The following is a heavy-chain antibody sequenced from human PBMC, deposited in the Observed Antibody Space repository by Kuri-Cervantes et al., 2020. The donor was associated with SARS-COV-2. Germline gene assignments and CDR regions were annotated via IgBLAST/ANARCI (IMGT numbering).Heavy chain of an antibody. D-gene: IGHD3-22*01. J-gene: IGHJ3*02. CDR2: ISGSGGRT. CDR1: GFTFSSYA. V-gene: IGHV3-23*01. Sequence: GESLKISCAASGFTFSSYAMSWVRQAPGKGLEWVSDISGSGGRTYYADSVKGRFTISRDNSKNTLYLQMNSLRAEDTAIYYCARDQSITMIVVANRDAFDIWGQGTTVTVSS. CDR3: ARDQSITMIVVANRDAFDI.